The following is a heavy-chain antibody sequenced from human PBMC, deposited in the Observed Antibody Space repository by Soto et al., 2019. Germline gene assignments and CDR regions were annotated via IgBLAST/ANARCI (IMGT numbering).Heavy chain of an antibody. D-gene: IGHD3-10*01. Sequence: SETLSLTCAVYGGSFSGYYWSWIRQPPGKGLEWIGEINHSGSTNYNPSLKSRVTISVDTSKNQFSLKLSSVTAADTAVYYCARGVRITMVRGGKKPVPVAFDIRGQGTMVTVSS. CDR3: ARGVRITMVRGGKKPVPVAFDI. CDR2: INHSGST. CDR1: GGSFSGYY. V-gene: IGHV4-34*01. J-gene: IGHJ3*02.